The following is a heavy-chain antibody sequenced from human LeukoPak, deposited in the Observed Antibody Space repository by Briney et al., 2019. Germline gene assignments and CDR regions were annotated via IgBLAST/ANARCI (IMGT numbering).Heavy chain of an antibody. V-gene: IGHV3-23*01. J-gene: IGHJ4*02. Sequence: PGGSLRLFCVASGFTFTTYGMNWVRQAPGKGLEWVSGITGSGDRTYYADSVKGRFTIYRDNSKNTLYLQMNSLRAEDTAVYYCARDGDWGRYDHWGQGTLVIVSS. D-gene: IGHD7-27*01. CDR3: ARDGDWGRYDH. CDR2: ITGSGDRT. CDR1: GFTFTTYG.